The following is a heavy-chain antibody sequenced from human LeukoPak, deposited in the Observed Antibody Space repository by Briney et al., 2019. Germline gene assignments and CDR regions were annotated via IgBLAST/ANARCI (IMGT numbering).Heavy chain of an antibody. CDR2: IKQDGSEK. J-gene: IGHJ4*02. CDR3: ARGVWAPFDS. V-gene: IGHV3-7*01. D-gene: IGHD7-27*01. CDR1: GFSLSNYW. Sequence: PGGSLRLSCAASGFSLSNYWMSWVRQAPGKGLEWVANIKQDGSEKNYVDSVKGRFSISGDNAKNSLILQMNSLRDEDTAVYYCARGVWAPFDSWGQGTLVSVSS.